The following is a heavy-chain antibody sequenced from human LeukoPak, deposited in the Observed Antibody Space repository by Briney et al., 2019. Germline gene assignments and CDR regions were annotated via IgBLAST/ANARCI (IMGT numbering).Heavy chain of an antibody. J-gene: IGHJ4*02. Sequence: SETLSLTXTVSGGSISSGSYYWSWIRQPAGKGLEWIGRIYTSGSTNYNPSLKSRVTISVDTSKNQFSLKLSSVTAADTAVYYCARAGGTTDSVFFDYWGQGTLVTVSS. CDR1: GGSISSGSYY. V-gene: IGHV4-61*02. CDR2: IYTSGST. D-gene: IGHD4-17*01. CDR3: ARAGGTTDSVFFDY.